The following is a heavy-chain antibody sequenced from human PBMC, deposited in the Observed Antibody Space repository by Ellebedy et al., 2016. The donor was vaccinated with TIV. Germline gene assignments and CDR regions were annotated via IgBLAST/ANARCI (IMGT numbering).Heavy chain of an antibody. CDR3: ARDSRSGWFT. CDR1: GFTLSSYW. D-gene: IGHD6-19*01. V-gene: IGHV3-74*01. J-gene: IGHJ5*02. Sequence: PGGSLRLSCAASGFTLSSYWMHWVRQAPGKGLVWVSRINRDGSSTRYADSVKGRFTISRDNAKNTLYLQMNSLRAEDTAVYYCARDSRSGWFTWGQGSLVTVSS. CDR2: INRDGSST.